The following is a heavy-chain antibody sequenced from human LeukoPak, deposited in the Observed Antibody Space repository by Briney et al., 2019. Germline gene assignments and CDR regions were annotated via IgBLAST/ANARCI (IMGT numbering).Heavy chain of an antibody. CDR3: ARDRHGSGSAHTFDP. D-gene: IGHD3-10*01. Sequence: SETLSLTCTVSGGSISSYYWSWIRQPPGKGLEWIAHIYYSGSTNYNPSLKSRVTISVDTSKNQFSLKLSSVAAADTAVYYCARDRHGSGSAHTFDPWGQGTLVTVSS. CDR1: GGSISSYY. J-gene: IGHJ5*02. CDR2: IYYSGST. V-gene: IGHV4-59*01.